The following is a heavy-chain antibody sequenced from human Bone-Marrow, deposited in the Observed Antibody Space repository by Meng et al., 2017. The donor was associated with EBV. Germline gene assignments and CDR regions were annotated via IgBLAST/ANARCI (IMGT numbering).Heavy chain of an antibody. V-gene: IGHV3-21*01. CDR3: ASAYYYDSSGYYSYYFDY. Sequence: EVQLVESGGGLVKPGGSXXLSFAASGFTFSSYSMNWVRQAPGKRLEWVSSISSRSSYIYYADTVKGRFTISRDNAKNSLYLQMNSLRAEDTAVYYCASAYYYDSSGYYSYYFDYWGQGTLVTVSS. CDR2: ISSRSSYI. CDR1: GFTFSSYS. J-gene: IGHJ4*02. D-gene: IGHD3-22*01.